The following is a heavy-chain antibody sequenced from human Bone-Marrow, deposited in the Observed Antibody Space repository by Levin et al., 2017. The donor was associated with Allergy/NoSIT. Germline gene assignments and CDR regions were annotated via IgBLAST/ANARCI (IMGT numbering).Heavy chain of an antibody. CDR1: GFTFNDYT. D-gene: IGHD6-13*01. Sequence: GGPLRLSCAASGFTFNDYTMHWVRQAPQRGLEWVSLISWDSSTTYYADSVMGRFTISRDNSKNALYLQMNSLTTEDTALYYCAKGLRPRIAGNGDIEYWGQGTLVTVSS. CDR3: AKGLRPRIAGNGDIEY. V-gene: IGHV3-43*01. J-gene: IGHJ4*02. CDR2: ISWDSSTT.